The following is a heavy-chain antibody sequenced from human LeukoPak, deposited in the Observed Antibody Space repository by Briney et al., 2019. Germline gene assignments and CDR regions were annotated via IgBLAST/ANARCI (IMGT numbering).Heavy chain of an antibody. D-gene: IGHD3-16*01. CDR1: GSTFSSYS. CDR3: ARGVLGYYYYMDV. J-gene: IGHJ6*03. CDR2: IIPIFGTA. Sequence: SVKVSCKASGSTFSSYSINWVRQAPGQGLEWMGRIIPIFGTANYAQKFQGRVTITTDESTSTAYMELSSLRSDDTAVYYCARGVLGYYYYMDVWGKGTTVTVSS. V-gene: IGHV1-69*05.